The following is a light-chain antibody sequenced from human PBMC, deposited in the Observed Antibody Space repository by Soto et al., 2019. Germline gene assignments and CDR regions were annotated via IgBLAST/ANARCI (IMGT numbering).Light chain of an antibody. V-gene: IGKV1-39*01. CDR1: QNINRF. Sequence: DIQMTQSPSSLSASVGDRVSITCRAGQNINRFLNWYQQKPGKAPKLLIYGASSLESGVPSRFSGSGSGTDFTLTISSLQPEDFATYYCQQSYSSPQTFGQGTQVETK. J-gene: IGKJ1*01. CDR2: GAS. CDR3: QQSYSSPQT.